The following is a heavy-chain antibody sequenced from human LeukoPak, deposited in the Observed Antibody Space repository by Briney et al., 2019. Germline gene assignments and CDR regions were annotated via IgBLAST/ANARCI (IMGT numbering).Heavy chain of an antibody. CDR2: INHSGST. V-gene: IGHV4-34*01. J-gene: IGHJ4*02. CDR1: GGSFSGYY. D-gene: IGHD3-10*01. CDR3: ASVRILFGSGSYSPLDY. Sequence: SETLSLTCAVYGGSFSGYYWSWIRQPPGKGLEWIGEINHSGSTTYNPSLKSRVTISVDTSKNQYSLKLSSVTAADTDVYYCASVRILFGSGSYSPLDYWGQGTLVTVSS.